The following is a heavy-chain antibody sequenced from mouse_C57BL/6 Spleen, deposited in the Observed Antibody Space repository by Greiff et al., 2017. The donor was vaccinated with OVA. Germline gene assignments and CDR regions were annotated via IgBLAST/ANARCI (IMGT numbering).Heavy chain of an antibody. CDR1: GFSLTSYG. D-gene: IGHD2-1*01. CDR3: AKNGGYYGNYDYAMDY. V-gene: IGHV2-5*01. J-gene: IGHJ4*01. CDR2: IWRGGST. Sequence: VQLQQSGPGLVQPSQSLSITCTVSGFSLTSYGVHWVRQSPGKGLEWLGVIWRGGSTDYNAAFMSRLSITKDNSKSQVFFKMNSLQADDTAIYYCAKNGGYYGNYDYAMDYWGQGTSVTVSS.